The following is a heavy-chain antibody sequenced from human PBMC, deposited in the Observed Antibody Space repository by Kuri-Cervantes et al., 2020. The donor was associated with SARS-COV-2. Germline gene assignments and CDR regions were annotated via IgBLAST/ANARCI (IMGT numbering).Heavy chain of an antibody. CDR1: GFTFSSYG. CDR2: ISSSSSTI. V-gene: IGHV3-48*02. D-gene: IGHD5-12*01. CDR3: ARDANYGSRLPRKFDY. Sequence: LSLTCAASGFTFSSYGMNWVRQAPGKGLEWVSYISSSSSTIYYADSVKGRFTISRDNAKNSLYLQMNSLRDEDMAVYYCARDANYGSRLPRKFDYWGQGTLVTVSS. J-gene: IGHJ4*02.